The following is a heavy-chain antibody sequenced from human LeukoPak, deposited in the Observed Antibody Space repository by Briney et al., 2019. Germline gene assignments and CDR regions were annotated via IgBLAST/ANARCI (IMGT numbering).Heavy chain of an antibody. CDR1: GGSISSYY. CDR2: IYYSGST. Sequence: SETLSLTCTVSGGSISSYYWSWIRQPPGKGLEWIGYIYYSGSTNYNPSLKSRVTISVDTSKNQFSLKLSSVTAADTALYYCARYKQYQYYYYYMDVWGKGTTVTISS. CDR3: ARYKQYQYYYYYMDV. J-gene: IGHJ6*03. V-gene: IGHV4-59*01. D-gene: IGHD2-2*01.